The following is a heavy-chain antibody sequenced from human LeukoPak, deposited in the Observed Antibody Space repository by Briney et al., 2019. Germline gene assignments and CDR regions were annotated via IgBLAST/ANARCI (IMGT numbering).Heavy chain of an antibody. CDR2: IYYSGST. Sequence: PSQTLSLTCTVSGGSISSGGYYWSWIRQHPGQGLEWIGYIYYSGSTYYNPSLKSRVTISVDTSKNQFSLKLSSVTAADTAVYYCASHYYDSSGDQTDFDYWGQGTLATVSS. V-gene: IGHV4-31*03. D-gene: IGHD3-22*01. CDR1: GGSISSGGYY. CDR3: ASHYYDSSGDQTDFDY. J-gene: IGHJ4*02.